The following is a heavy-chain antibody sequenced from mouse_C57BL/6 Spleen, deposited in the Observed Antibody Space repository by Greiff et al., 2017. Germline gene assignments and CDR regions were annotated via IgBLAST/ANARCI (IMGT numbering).Heavy chain of an antibody. V-gene: IGHV14-2*01. D-gene: IGHD1-1*01. Sequence: VQLQQSGAELVKPGASVKLSCTASGFNIKDYYMHWVKQRTEQGLEWIGRIDPEDGEPKYAPKFQGKATITVDTSSNTANLQLSSLTSENTAVYYCARGELRLMDYWGQGTSVTVSS. CDR3: ARGELRLMDY. CDR1: GFNIKDYY. J-gene: IGHJ4*01. CDR2: IDPEDGEP.